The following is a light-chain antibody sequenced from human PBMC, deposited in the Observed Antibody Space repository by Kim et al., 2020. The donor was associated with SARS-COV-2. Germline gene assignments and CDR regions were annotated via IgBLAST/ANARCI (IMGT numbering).Light chain of an antibody. CDR3: SSYTSSSRYV. V-gene: IGLV2-14*03. Sequence: GQSMAVSFTGTRSDIGGDNYVSSYQHHAGKALILMIYDVSHRPSGVSSRFSGSKSGNTALLIISGLQAEDEADYYWSSYTSSSRYVFGTGTKVTVL. CDR2: DVS. CDR1: RSDIGGDNY. J-gene: IGLJ1*01.